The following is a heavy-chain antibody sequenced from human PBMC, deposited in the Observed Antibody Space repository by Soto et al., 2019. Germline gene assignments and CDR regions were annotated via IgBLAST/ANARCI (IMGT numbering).Heavy chain of an antibody. J-gene: IGHJ5*02. CDR2: IYYSGST. CDR1: GGSISSYY. V-gene: IGHV4-59*01. D-gene: IGHD1-26*01. Sequence: SETLSLTCTVSGGSISSYYWSWIRQPPGKGLEWIGYIYYSGSTNYNPSLKSRVTISVDTSKNQFSLKLSSVTAADTAVYYCAGETRGSYVWFAPWGQGTLVTVSS. CDR3: AGETRGSYVWFAP.